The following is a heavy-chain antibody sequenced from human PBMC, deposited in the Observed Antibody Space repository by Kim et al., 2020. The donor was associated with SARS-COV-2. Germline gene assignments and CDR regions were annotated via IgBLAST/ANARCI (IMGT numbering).Heavy chain of an antibody. D-gene: IGHD6-19*01. J-gene: IGHJ4*02. CDR2: INLDGSST. Sequence: GGSLRLSCAASGFTFSDYWMHWVRQVPGKGLVWVSRINLDGSSTKYADSVKGRFTISRDNAKNTLNLQMNSLRAEDTAVYYCSSQEVAGYSFDYWGQGTLVTVSS. V-gene: IGHV3-74*03. CDR3: SSQEVAGYSFDY. CDR1: GFTFSDYW.